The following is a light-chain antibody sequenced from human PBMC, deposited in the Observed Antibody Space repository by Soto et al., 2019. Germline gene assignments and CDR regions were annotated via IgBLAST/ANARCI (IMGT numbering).Light chain of an antibody. CDR2: WAS. J-gene: IGKJ4*01. V-gene: IGKV4-1*01. CDR3: QQYYSTPLT. Sequence: DFVMTQSPDSLAVSLGEXATINCRSSQSVLYSSDNKNYFAWYQQKPGQPPKLIIYWASTRESGVPDRFSGSGSGTDFTLTISSLQAEDVAVYYCQQYYSTPLTFGGGTKVDIK. CDR1: QSVLYSSDNKNY.